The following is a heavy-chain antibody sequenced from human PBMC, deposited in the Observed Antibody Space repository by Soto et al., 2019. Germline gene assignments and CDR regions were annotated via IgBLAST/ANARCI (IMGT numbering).Heavy chain of an antibody. V-gene: IGHV3-33*01. Sequence: QVQLVESGGGVVQPGRSLRLSCAASGCTFSSCDMHWVRQAPGKGPEWVAVMWYDGSSEYYADSVKGRFTISRDNSKNTLYLQMNSLRAEDTAVYYCARDTRPTQYSPHVWGQGTTVTVSS. CDR3: ARDTRPTQYSPHV. D-gene: IGHD6-6*01. J-gene: IGHJ6*02. CDR2: MWYDGSSE. CDR1: GCTFSSCD.